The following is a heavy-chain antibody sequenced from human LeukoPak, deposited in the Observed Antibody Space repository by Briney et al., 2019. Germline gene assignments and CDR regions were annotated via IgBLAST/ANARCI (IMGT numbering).Heavy chain of an antibody. V-gene: IGHV4-59*01. CDR2: IYYSGST. D-gene: IGHD3-22*01. Sequence: SETLSLTCTVSGGSISSYYWSWIRQPPGKGLEWIGYIYYSGSTNYNPSLKSRVTISVDTSKNQFSLKLGSVTAADTAVYYCARASITMIGYFDYWGQGTLVTVSS. CDR3: ARASITMIGYFDY. J-gene: IGHJ4*02. CDR1: GGSISSYY.